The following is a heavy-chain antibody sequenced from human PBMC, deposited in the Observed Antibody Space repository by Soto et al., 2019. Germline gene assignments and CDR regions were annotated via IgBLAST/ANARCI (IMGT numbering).Heavy chain of an antibody. CDR2: IYHDGRT. CDR1: GGSISSGGYS. D-gene: IGHD3-16*01. J-gene: IGHJ5*02. CDR3: ASGGSFTWFDP. V-gene: IGHV4-30-2*01. Sequence: NPSETLSLTCTVSGGSISSGGYSWSWIRQPPGKGLEWIGYIYHDGRTSYNPSLEGRVTISLDRSKDQLSLKLTSVTAADTAVYHCASGGSFTWFDPWGQGHLVTVSS.